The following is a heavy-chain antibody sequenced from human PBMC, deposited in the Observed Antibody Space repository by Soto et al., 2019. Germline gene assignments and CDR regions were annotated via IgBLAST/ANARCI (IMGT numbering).Heavy chain of an antibody. V-gene: IGHV4-59*08. CDR2: IYYSGST. Sequence: PSETLSLTCTVSGGSLSSYYWSWIRQPPGKGLEWIGYIYYSGSTNYNPSLKSRVTISVDTSKNQFSLKLISVTAADTAVYYCARRWGRTFDYWGQGTLVTVS. CDR1: GGSLSSYY. D-gene: IGHD7-27*01. J-gene: IGHJ4*02. CDR3: ARRWGRTFDY.